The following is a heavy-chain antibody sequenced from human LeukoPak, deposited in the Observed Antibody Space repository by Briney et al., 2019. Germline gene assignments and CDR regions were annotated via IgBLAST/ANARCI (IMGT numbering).Heavy chain of an antibody. CDR3: AKHRGIAVAGRSWFDP. J-gene: IGHJ5*02. D-gene: IGHD6-19*01. CDR2: ISGSGGST. V-gene: IGHV3-23*01. CDR1: GCTFSSYA. Sequence: GGSLRLSYAASGCTFSSYAMSWVRQAPGKGLEWVSAISGSGGSTYYADSVKGRFTISRDNSKNTLYLQMNSLRAEDTAVYYCAKHRGIAVAGRSWFDPWGQGTLVTVSS.